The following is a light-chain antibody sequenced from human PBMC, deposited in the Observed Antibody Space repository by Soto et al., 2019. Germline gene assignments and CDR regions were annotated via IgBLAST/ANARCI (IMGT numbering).Light chain of an antibody. J-gene: IGKJ1*01. CDR3: QQYHNWPRT. CDR1: QSVSSN. CDR2: GAS. V-gene: IGKV3-15*01. Sequence: GLRKSKDSLCVAQGERVALSGRASQSVSSNLAWYQQKPGQAPRLFIYGASTRATGIPARFSGSGSGAEFSLSIISLHSEALAVYYCQQYHNWPRTFGQGPRWIS.